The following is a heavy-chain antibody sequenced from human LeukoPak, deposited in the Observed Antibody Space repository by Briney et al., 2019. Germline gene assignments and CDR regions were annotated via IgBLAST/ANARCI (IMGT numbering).Heavy chain of an antibody. D-gene: IGHD6-13*01. Sequence: SETLSLTCTVSGGSISSHYWSRTRQPPGKGLEWIGYIYYSGSTNYNSYLKSRVTISVDTSKNQFSLKLSSVTAADTAVYYWARVPEPIAAAGTRAGAWFDPWGQGTLVTVSS. CDR3: ARVPEPIAAAGTRAGAWFDP. CDR2: IYYSGST. CDR1: GGSISSHY. V-gene: IGHV4-59*11. J-gene: IGHJ5*02.